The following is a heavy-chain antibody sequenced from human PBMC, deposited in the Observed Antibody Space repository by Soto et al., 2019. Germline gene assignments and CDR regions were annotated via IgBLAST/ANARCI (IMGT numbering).Heavy chain of an antibody. J-gene: IGHJ4*01. CDR3: GSLRRVVVDRCPLYLDY. D-gene: IGHD2-15*01. CDR1: GFTFSSYS. CDR2: ISSSSSTI. V-gene: IGHV3-48*02. Sequence: GGSLRLSCAASGFTFSSYSMNWVRQAPGKGLVWVSYISSSSSTIYYADSVKGRFTISRDNAKNSLYLEMNSLRDEDTAVYYCGSLRRVVVDRCPLYLDYWGHGTLVTVSS.